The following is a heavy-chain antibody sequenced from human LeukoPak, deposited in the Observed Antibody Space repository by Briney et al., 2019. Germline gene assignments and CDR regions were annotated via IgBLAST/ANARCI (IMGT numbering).Heavy chain of an antibody. J-gene: IGHJ4*02. V-gene: IGHV1-69*01. CDR3: ASLPETYSSGLYTVDY. D-gene: IGHD6-19*01. CDR1: GGTFSSYA. Sequence: ASVKVSCKASGGTFSSYAISWVRQAPGQGLEWMGGIIPLFGTPNYAQRFQGRLTITADESTNTVYMELSSLRFDDTAVYYCASLPETYSSGLYTVDYWGQGTLLTVSS. CDR2: IIPLFGTP.